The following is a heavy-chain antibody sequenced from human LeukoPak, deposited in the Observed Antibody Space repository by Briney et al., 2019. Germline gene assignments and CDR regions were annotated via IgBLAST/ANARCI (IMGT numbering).Heavy chain of an antibody. J-gene: IGHJ4*02. CDR1: GFTFSSSA. CDR2: IHHNGDIT. D-gene: IGHD1-26*01. Sequence: PGGSLRLSCAAAGFTFSSSAMSWVRQAPGKALEYVSFIHHNGDITSYADSVRGRFTVSRDNSKNTLFLELSSLRTDDTAVYYCARDMSGTYSFDYWGQGTLVTVSS. V-gene: IGHV3-64D*06. CDR3: ARDMSGTYSFDY.